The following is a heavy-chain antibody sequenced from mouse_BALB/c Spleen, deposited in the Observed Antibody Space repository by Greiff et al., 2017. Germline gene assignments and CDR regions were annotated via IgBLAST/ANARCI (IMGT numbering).Heavy chain of an antibody. CDR2: IWSGGST. J-gene: IGHJ4*01. D-gene: IGHD1-1*01. CDR1: GFSLTSYG. CDR3: ARNRGDYYGYAMDY. Sequence: QVQLKESGPGLVQPSQSLSITCTVSGFSLTSYGVHWVRQSPGKGLEWLGVIWSGGSTDYNAAFISRLSISKDNSKSQVFFKMNSLQANDTAIYYCARNRGDYYGYAMDYWGQGTSVTVPS. V-gene: IGHV2-2*02.